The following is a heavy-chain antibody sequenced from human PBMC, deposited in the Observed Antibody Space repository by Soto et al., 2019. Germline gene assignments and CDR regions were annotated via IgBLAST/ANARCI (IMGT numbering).Heavy chain of an antibody. V-gene: IGHV1-8*01. Sequence: ASVKVSCKASGYTFSSHDINWVRQATGERLEWTGSLNPHRRSTAYAHKFQGTLTMTWDASINTAYLELTSLRPEDTAMYYCATVSSISARSYFECWGQGTMGAVSS. CDR2: LNPHRRST. D-gene: IGHD6-6*01. J-gene: IGHJ4*03. CDR3: ATVSSISARSYFEC. CDR1: GYTFSSHD.